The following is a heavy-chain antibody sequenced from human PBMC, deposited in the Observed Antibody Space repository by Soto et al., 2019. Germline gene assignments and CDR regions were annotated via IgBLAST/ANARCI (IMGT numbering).Heavy chain of an antibody. CDR1: GFTFRDSS. CDR2: IDSSTKYT. V-gene: IGHV3-11*05. CDR3: AREYYYTMDV. Sequence: PGGSLSLSCEAPGFTFRDSSLTWFRRAPGKGLEWLSYIDSSTKYTNYADSVKGRFTISRDNAKNSLYLQMNSLRADDTAVYYCAREYYYTMDVWGQGTMVTVSS. J-gene: IGHJ6*02.